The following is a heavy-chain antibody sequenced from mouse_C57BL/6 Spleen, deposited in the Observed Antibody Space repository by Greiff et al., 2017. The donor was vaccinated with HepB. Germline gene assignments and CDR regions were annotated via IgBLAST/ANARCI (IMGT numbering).Heavy chain of an antibody. J-gene: IGHJ2*01. D-gene: IGHD1-1*01. Sequence: VQLQQSGAELARPGASVKLSCKASGYTFTSYGISWVKQRTRQGLEWIGEIYPRSGNTYYNEKFKGKATLTADKSSSTAYMELRSLTSEDSAVYFCAREEGDYGGDYWGQGTTLTVSS. CDR3: AREEGDYGGDY. CDR1: GYTFTSYG. CDR2: IYPRSGNT. V-gene: IGHV1-81*01.